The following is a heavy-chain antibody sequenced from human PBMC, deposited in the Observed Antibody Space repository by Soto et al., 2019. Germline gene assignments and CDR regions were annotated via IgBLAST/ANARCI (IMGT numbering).Heavy chain of an antibody. D-gene: IGHD3-16*02. J-gene: IGHJ4*02. CDR2: INAGNGNT. CDR3: ARDLQDYDYVWGSYPDPFDY. Sequence: ASVKVSCKASGYTFTSYAMHWVRQAPGQRLEWMGWINAGNGNTKYSQKFQGRVTITRDTSASTAYMELSSLRSEDTAVYYCARDLQDYDYVWGSYPDPFDYWCQGTLVTVSS. CDR1: GYTFTSYA. V-gene: IGHV1-3*01.